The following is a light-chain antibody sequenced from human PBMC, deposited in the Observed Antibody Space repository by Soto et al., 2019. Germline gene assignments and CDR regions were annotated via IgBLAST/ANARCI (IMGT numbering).Light chain of an antibody. Sequence: QLVLTQSPSASASLGASVKLTCTLSSGHSSYAIAWHQQQPQKGPRFLMTLNSDGSHTKGDGIPDRFSGSNSGAERYLTISSLQSEDEADYYCQTWDTGIRVFGGGTKVTVL. CDR1: SGHSSYA. CDR2: LNSDGSH. V-gene: IGLV4-69*01. CDR3: QTWDTGIRV. J-gene: IGLJ3*02.